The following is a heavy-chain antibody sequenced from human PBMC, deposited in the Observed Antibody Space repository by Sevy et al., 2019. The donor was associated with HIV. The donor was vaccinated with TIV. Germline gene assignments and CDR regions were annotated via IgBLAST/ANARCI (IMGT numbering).Heavy chain of an antibody. CDR2: TRDKGNSYTT. CDR1: GITSSDHY. Sequence: GGSLRLSCAVSGITSSDHYMEWARQAPGKGLEWIGRTRDKGNSYTTEYAPSVKGRFTISRDESRNSMYLQMNSLKTEDSAVYYCITDETGKSTRGTFDIWGQGTLVTVSS. D-gene: IGHD3-16*01. J-gene: IGHJ3*02. V-gene: IGHV3-72*01. CDR3: ITDETGKSTRGTFDI.